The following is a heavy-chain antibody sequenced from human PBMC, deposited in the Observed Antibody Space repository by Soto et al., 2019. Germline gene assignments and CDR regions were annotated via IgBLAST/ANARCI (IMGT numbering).Heavy chain of an antibody. CDR2: VHHSWGS. CDR1: GGSISSYY. D-gene: IGHD3-10*01. V-gene: IGHV4-59*08. Sequence: QVQLQESGPGLVKPSETLSLSCTVSGGSISSYYWSWFRQSPGKRMEWIGYVHHSWGSTYNPSLQVRVAISLDSSKRQFSLKVTSVSATDAAVYYCAGQGFGPLHGLVDVWGQGTTVTVSS. CDR3: AGQGFGPLHGLVDV. J-gene: IGHJ6*02.